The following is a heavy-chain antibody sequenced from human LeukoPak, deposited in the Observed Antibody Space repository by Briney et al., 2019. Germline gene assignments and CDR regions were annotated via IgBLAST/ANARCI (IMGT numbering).Heavy chain of an antibody. Sequence: PGGSLRLSCAASGFTFNRYWMSWVRQAPGKELQWVANIKQDGSAKYYVDSVKGRFTISRDNAKNSLYLQMNSLRAEDTAVYYCARALWFGETFPAYWGQGTLVTVSS. CDR2: IKQDGSAK. CDR3: ARALWFGETFPAY. J-gene: IGHJ4*02. V-gene: IGHV3-7*01. CDR1: GFTFNRYW. D-gene: IGHD3-10*01.